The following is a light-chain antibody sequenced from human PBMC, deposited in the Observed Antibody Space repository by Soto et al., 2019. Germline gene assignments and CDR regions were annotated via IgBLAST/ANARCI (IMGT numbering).Light chain of an antibody. CDR2: EDN. J-gene: IGLJ2*01. CDR3: QSYDSSNRVV. Sequence: NFMLTQPHSVSESPGKTVTISCTRSSGSIASNYVQWYQQRPGSAPTTVIYEDNQRPSGVPDRFSGSIDSSSNSASLTISGRKTEDEADYSCQSYDSSNRVVFGGGTKLTVL. CDR1: SGSIASNY. V-gene: IGLV6-57*04.